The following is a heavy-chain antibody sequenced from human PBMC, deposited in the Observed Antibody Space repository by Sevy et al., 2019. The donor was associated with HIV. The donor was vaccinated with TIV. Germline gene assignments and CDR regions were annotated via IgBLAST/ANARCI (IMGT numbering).Heavy chain of an antibody. CDR1: GYTFNNYI. CDR3: ARDFCSGGSCYSAFVY. J-gene: IGHJ4*02. Sequence: ASVKVSCKGSGYTFNNYIIYWVRQAPGQSLEWMGWVNTASSDTKYSQKFQGRVIITTDTSARTVYMELNNLRSEDTAFYFCARDFCSGGSCYSAFVYWGQGTLVTVSS. D-gene: IGHD2-15*01. V-gene: IGHV1-3*04. CDR2: VNTASSDT.